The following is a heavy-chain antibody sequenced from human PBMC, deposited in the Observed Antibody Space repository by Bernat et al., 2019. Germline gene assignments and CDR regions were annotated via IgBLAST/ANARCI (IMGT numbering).Heavy chain of an antibody. CDR2: ISSSSSTI. CDR3: ARGGEGNNWNYVDY. V-gene: IGHV3-48*01. CDR1: GFTFSSYS. D-gene: IGHD1-20*01. J-gene: IGHJ4*02. Sequence: EVQLVESGGGLVQPGGSLRLSCAASGFTFSSYSMNWVRQAPGKGLEWVSYISSSSSTIYYADSVKGRFTISRDNAKNSLYLQMNSLRAEDTAVYYCARGGEGNNWNYVDYWGQGTLVTVSS.